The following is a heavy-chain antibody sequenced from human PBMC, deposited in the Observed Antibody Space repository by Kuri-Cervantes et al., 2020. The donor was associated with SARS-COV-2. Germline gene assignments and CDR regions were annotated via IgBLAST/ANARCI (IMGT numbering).Heavy chain of an antibody. CDR2: IPYDGSNK. D-gene: IGHD2/OR15-2a*01. V-gene: IGHV3-30-3*01. CDR1: GFTFSSYA. Sequence: GESLKISCAASGFTFSSYAMHWVRQAPGKGLEWVAVIPYDGSNKYYADSVKGRFTISRDNSKNTLYLQMNSLRAEDTAVYYCAIPPFSRAPSYYYYMDVWGKGTTVTFSS. CDR3: AIPPFSRAPSYYYYMDV. J-gene: IGHJ6*03.